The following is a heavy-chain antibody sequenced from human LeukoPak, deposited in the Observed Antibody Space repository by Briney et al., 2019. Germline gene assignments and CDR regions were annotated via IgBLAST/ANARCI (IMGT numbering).Heavy chain of an antibody. J-gene: IGHJ3*02. D-gene: IGHD2-21*02. V-gene: IGHV3-30-3*01. CDR3: ARVHCGGDCYYPDAFDI. Sequence: PGGSLRLSCAASGFTFSDYYMSWIRQAPGKGLEWVAVISYDGSNKYYADSVKGRFTISRDNSKNTLYLQMNSLRAEDTAVYYCARVHCGGDCYYPDAFDIWGQGTMVTVSS. CDR1: GFTFSDYY. CDR2: ISYDGSNK.